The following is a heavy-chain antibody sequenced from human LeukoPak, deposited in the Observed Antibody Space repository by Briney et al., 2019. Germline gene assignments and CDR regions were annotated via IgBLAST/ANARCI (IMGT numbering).Heavy chain of an antibody. CDR3: ARDMITFGGEANFDY. CDR1: GYTFTSYG. D-gene: IGHD3-16*01. Sequence: GASVKVFCKASGYTFTSYGISWVRQAPGQGLEWMGWISAYNGNTNYAQKLQGRVTMTTDTSTSTAYMELRSLRSDDTAVYYCARDMITFGGEANFDYWGQGTLVTVSS. V-gene: IGHV1-18*01. J-gene: IGHJ4*02. CDR2: ISAYNGNT.